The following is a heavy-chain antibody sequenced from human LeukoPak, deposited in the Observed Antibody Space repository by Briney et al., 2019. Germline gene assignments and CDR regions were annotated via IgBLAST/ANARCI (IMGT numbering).Heavy chain of an antibody. V-gene: IGHV3-30*02. CDR3: AKETNDYSDYSYMDV. Sequence: GGSLRLSCAASGFTFSNYGMHWVRQAPGKGLEWVAFIRYDGSNKYCADSVKGRFTVSRDNTKNTLYLQMNSLRAEDTAAYYCAKETNDYSDYSYMDVWGKGTTVTVSS. D-gene: IGHD4-11*01. J-gene: IGHJ6*03. CDR2: IRYDGSNK. CDR1: GFTFSNYG.